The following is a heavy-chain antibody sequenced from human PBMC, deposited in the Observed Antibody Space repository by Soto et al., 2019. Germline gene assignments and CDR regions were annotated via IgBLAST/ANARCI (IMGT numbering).Heavy chain of an antibody. CDR2: ISWNSGSI. V-gene: IGHV3-9*01. Sequence: GGSLRLSCSASGFTFDDYAIHWVRQAPGKGLEWVSGISWNSGSIGYADSVKGRFTISRDNAKNSLYLQMNSLRAEDTALYYCAKGISLYYYGPDAFDIWGQGTMVTVSS. CDR1: GFTFDDYA. CDR3: AKGISLYYYGPDAFDI. D-gene: IGHD3-10*01. J-gene: IGHJ3*02.